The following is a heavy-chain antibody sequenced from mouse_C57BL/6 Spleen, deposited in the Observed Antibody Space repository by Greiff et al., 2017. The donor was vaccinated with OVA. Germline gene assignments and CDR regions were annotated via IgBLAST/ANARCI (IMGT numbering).Heavy chain of an antibody. CDR2: IYPGDGDT. V-gene: IGHV1-82*01. CDR3: ARSDYGGSSYAMDY. Sequence: VQLMESGPELVKPGASVKISCKASGYAFSSYWMNWVKQRPGKGLEWIGRIYPGDGDTNYNGKFKGKATLTADKSSSTAYMQLSILTSEDSAVYVCARSDYGGSSYAMDYWGQGTSVTVSS. J-gene: IGHJ4*01. CDR1: GYAFSSYW. D-gene: IGHD1-1*01.